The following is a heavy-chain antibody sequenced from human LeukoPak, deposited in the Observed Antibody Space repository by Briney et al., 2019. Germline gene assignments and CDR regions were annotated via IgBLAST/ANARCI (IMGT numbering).Heavy chain of an antibody. V-gene: IGHV1-2*02. J-gene: IGHJ4*02. CDR2: INPNSGGT. CDR3: ARVEEYYFDY. CDR1: GGTFSNYA. Sequence: ASVKVSCKASGGTFSNYAISWVRQAPGQGLEWMGWINPNSGGTNYAQKFQGRVTMTRDTSISTAYMELSRLRSDDTAVYYCARVEEYYFDYWGQGTLVTVSS.